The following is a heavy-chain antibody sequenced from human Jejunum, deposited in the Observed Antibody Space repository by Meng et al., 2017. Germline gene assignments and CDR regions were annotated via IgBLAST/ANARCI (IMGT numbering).Heavy chain of an antibody. J-gene: IGHJ4*02. D-gene: IGHD3-22*01. CDR3: ARAYYDGSGRFDF. V-gene: IGHV3-30*01. Sequence: QGQVVESGGGVVQPGRSLILSWAASGFTFGGFARVWVRQAPGKGLEWAAVISFDGSNKFYGASVKGRFTVSRDNSKNTLYLQMDSLRVDDTAVYYCARAYYDGSGRFDFWGQGTLVTVSS. CDR1: GFTFGGFA. CDR2: ISFDGSNK.